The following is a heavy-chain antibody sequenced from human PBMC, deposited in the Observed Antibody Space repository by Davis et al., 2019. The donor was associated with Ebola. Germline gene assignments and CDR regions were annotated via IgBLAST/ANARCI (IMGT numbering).Heavy chain of an antibody. Sequence: MPSETLSLTCTVSGGSISSSSYYWGWIRQPPGKGLEWIGSIYYSGSTYYNPSLKSRVTISEDTSKNQFSLKLSSVTAADTAVYYCARHIGSRELLIAPYYYYGMDVWGQGTTVTVSS. CDR2: IYYSGST. V-gene: IGHV4-39*01. CDR1: GGSISSSSYY. D-gene: IGHD1-26*01. J-gene: IGHJ6*02. CDR3: ARHIGSRELLIAPYYYYGMDV.